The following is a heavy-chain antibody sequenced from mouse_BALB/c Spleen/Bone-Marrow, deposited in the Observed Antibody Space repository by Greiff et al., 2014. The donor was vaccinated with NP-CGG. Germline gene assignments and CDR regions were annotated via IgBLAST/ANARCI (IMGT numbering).Heavy chain of an antibody. D-gene: IGHD1-2*01. CDR3: ARITTATGAMDY. Sequence: VQVVESGPGLVAPSQSLSISCTVSGFSLTSYGVHWVRQPPGKGLEWLGVIWADGSTNYNSALMSRLSISKDNSKSQVFLKVNSLQTDDTAMYYCARITTATGAMDYWGQGTSVTVSS. J-gene: IGHJ4*01. V-gene: IGHV2-9*02. CDR2: IWADGST. CDR1: GFSLTSYG.